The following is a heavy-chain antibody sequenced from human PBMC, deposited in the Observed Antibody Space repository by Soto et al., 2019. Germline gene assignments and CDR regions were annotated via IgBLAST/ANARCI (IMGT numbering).Heavy chain of an antibody. CDR1: GYSFTNYW. J-gene: IGHJ5*02. CDR3: ARQYCRSTSCYIGWLDP. CDR2: IDPSDSYT. D-gene: IGHD2-2*02. Sequence: GESLKISCKGSGYSFTNYWISWVRQMPGKGLEWMGRIDPSDSYTKHSPSFQGHVTISADKSISTAYLQWSSLKASDTAMYYCARQYCRSTSCYIGWLDPWGQGTLVTVLL. V-gene: IGHV5-10-1*01.